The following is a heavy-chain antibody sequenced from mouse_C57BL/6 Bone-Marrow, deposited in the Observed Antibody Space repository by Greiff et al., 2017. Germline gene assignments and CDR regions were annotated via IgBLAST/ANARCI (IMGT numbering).Heavy chain of an antibody. CDR1: GFNIKDDY. CDR3: TLGPNFDY. CDR2: IDPENGDT. D-gene: IGHD4-1*01. Sequence: EVQLQQSGAELVRPGASVKLSCTASGFNIKDDYMHWVKQRPEQGLEWIGWIDPENGDTEYASKFQGKATITADTSSNTAYLKLSSLTSEDTAVYYCTLGPNFDYWGQGTTLTVSS. V-gene: IGHV14-4*01. J-gene: IGHJ2*01.